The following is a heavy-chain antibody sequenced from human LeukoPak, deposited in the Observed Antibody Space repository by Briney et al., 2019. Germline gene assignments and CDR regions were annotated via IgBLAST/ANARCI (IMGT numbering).Heavy chain of an antibody. V-gene: IGHV3-23*01. J-gene: IGHJ4*02. CDR1: GFTFSSYS. CDR2: ISGSGGST. Sequence: GGSLRLSCAASGFTFSSYSMNWVRQAPGKGLEWVSAISGSGGSTYYADSVKGRFTISRDNSKNTLYLQMNSLRAEDTAVYYCARRLGPTVTIYYFDYWGQGTLVTVSS. D-gene: IGHD4-17*01. CDR3: ARRLGPTVTIYYFDY.